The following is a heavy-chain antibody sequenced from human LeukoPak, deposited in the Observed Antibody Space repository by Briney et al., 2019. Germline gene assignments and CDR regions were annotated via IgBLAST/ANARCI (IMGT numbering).Heavy chain of an antibody. J-gene: IGHJ4*02. D-gene: IGHD3-10*01. CDR2: VSSNEGT. Sequence: SETLSLTCTVSGGSISTYYWGWIRQPPGKGLEWIGYVSSNEGTNSNPSLESRVTILVDTSKNQFSLKLSSVTAADTAMYYCARVRSYCGSVTGKSYYFDYWGQGTLVTVSS. V-gene: IGHV4-59*01. CDR1: GGSISTYY. CDR3: ARVRSYCGSVTGKSYYFDY.